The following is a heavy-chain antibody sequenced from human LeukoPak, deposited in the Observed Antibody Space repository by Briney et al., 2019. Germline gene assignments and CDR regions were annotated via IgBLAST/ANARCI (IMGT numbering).Heavy chain of an antibody. Sequence: SETLSLTCTVSGGSVSGYYWNWIRQPPGKGLEWIGYIYYSGDSDYNPSLTSRVSISLDTSKNQLSLKLISVTAADTAVYYCARAHSNNWHVDYWGQGTLVTVSS. V-gene: IGHV4-59*02. CDR3: ARAHSNNWHVDY. D-gene: IGHD1-1*01. CDR1: GGSVSGYY. J-gene: IGHJ4*02. CDR2: IYYSGDS.